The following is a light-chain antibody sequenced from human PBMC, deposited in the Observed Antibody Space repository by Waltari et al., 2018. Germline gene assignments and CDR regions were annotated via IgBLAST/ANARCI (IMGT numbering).Light chain of an antibody. J-gene: IGKJ1*01. Sequence: DIVMTQSPDSLAVSLGERATINCKSSQSVISSFNNKNYLTWFQQKAGEPLKLLIYWASTRESGVPDRFSGSGSGTDFTITISGLQAEDVAVYYCQQYSATPPTFGQGTKVEIK. V-gene: IGKV4-1*01. CDR3: QQYSATPPT. CDR2: WAS. CDR1: QSVISSFNNKNY.